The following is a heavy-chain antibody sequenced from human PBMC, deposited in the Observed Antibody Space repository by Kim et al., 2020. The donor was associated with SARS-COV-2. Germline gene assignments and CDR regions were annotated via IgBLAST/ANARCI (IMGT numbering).Heavy chain of an antibody. V-gene: IGHV3-33*06. J-gene: IGHJ4*02. D-gene: IGHD5-12*01. Sequence: GSVKGRLTISRDNSKNTLYLQMNSRRAEDTAVYYCAKNPRYSGYDPYFDYWGQGTLVTVSS. CDR3: AKNPRYSGYDPYFDY.